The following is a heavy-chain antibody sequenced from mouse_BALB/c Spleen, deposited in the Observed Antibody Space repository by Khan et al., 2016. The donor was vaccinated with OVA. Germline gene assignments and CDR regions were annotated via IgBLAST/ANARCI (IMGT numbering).Heavy chain of an antibody. Sequence: EVELVESGGDLVKPGGSLKLSCAASGFTFSSYGMSWVRQTPDKRLEWVATISSGGHYTYFPDSVRGRFIISRDTAKNTLYLQMSRMKSEATAMYYCAITITTAKGDYYAMDYWGQGTSVTVSS. V-gene: IGHV5-6*01. CDR1: GFTFSSYG. D-gene: IGHD1-2*01. CDR3: AITITTAKGDYYAMDY. CDR2: ISSGGHYT. J-gene: IGHJ4*01.